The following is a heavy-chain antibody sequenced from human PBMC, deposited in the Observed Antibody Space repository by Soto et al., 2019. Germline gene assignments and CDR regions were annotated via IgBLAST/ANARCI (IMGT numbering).Heavy chain of an antibody. J-gene: IGHJ6*02. CDR1: GYTFTSYY. CDR2: INPSGGST. CDR3: ARLLGYSYGYSPYYYYGMDV. V-gene: IGHV1-46*01. Sequence: GVSVKVSCKASGYTFTSYYMHWVRQAPGQGLEWMGIINPSGGSTSYAQKFQGRVTMTRDTSTSTVYMELSSLRSEDTAVYYCARLLGYSYGYSPYYYYGMDVWGQGTTVTVSS. D-gene: IGHD5-18*01.